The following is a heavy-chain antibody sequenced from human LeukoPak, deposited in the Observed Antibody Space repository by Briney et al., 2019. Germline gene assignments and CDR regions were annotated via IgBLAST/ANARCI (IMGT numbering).Heavy chain of an antibody. Sequence: GRSLRLSCAASGFILSDYNMHWVRQAPGKGLEWVAVIWYDGTNKYYADSVKGRFTISRDNSKNTLYLQMNSLSAEDTAVYYCARRDGYDFDYWGRGTLVTVSS. V-gene: IGHV3-33*08. CDR3: ARRDGYDFDY. CDR1: GFILSDYN. J-gene: IGHJ4*02. CDR2: IWYDGTNK. D-gene: IGHD5-24*01.